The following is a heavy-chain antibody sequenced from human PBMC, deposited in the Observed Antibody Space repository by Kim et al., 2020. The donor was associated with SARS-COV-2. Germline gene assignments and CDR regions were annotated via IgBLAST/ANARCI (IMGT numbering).Heavy chain of an antibody. CDR1: GFTFSSYA. CDR3: AKVKGGDYGDYGYFDY. J-gene: IGHJ4*02. D-gene: IGHD4-17*01. V-gene: IGHV3-23*03. CDR2: IYSGGSST. Sequence: GGSLRLSCAASGFTFSSYAMSWVRQAPGKGLEWVSVIYSGGSSTYYADSVKGRFTISRDNSKNTLYLQMNSLRAEDTAVYYCAKVKGGDYGDYGYFDYWGQGTLVTVSS.